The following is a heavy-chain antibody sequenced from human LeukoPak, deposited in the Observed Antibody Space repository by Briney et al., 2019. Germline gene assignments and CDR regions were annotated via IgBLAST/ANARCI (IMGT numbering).Heavy chain of an antibody. J-gene: IGHJ4*02. V-gene: IGHV3-23*01. CDR3: AKGGYDYAEYVDY. Sequence: QPGGSLRLSCVASGFTFSNYGMSWVRQAPGKGLEWVSRISFSGVNTYYADSVRGRFTISRDKSKNTLYLQMNSLRAEDTAVYYCAKGGYDYAEYVDYWGQGTLVTVSS. CDR2: ISFSGVNT. D-gene: IGHD4-17*01. CDR1: GFTFSNYG.